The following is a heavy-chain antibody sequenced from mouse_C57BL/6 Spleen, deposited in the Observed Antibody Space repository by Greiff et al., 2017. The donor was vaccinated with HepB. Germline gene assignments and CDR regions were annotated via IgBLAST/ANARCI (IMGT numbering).Heavy chain of an antibody. J-gene: IGHJ4*01. Sequence: VKLQESGPELVKPGASVKISCKASGYAFSSSWMNWVKQRPGKGLEWIGRIYPGDGDTNYNGKFKGKATLTADKSSSTAYMQLSSLTSEDSAVYFCARDDDYDGMDYWGQGTSVTVSS. D-gene: IGHD2-4*01. CDR1: GYAFSSSW. V-gene: IGHV1-82*01. CDR3: ARDDDYDGMDY. CDR2: IYPGDGDT.